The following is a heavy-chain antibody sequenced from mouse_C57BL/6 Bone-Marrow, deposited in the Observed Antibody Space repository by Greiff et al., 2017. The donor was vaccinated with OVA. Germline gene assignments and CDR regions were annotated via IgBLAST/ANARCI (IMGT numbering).Heavy chain of an antibody. Sequence: QVQLQQPGAELVKPGASVKLSCKASGYTFTSYWMHWVKQRPGQGLEWIGMIHPNSCSTNYNEKFKSKATLTVDKSSSTAYMQLSSLTSEDSAVYYCARSELLRYYFDYWGQGTTLTVSS. J-gene: IGHJ2*01. CDR1: GYTFTSYW. CDR2: IHPNSCST. V-gene: IGHV1-64*01. CDR3: ARSELLRYYFDY. D-gene: IGHD1-1*01.